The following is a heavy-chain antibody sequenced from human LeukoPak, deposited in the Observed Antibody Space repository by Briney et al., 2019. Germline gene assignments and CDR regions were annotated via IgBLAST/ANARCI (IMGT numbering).Heavy chain of an antibody. CDR2: INTNTGNP. CDR3: ARLYCSGGSCYYYYGMDV. J-gene: IGHJ6*02. D-gene: IGHD2-15*01. V-gene: IGHV7-4-1*02. Sequence: ASVKVSCKASGYPFISNAMNWVRQAPGQGLELMGWINTNTGNPTYAQGFTGRFVFSLDTSVSTAYLQISSLKTEDTAVYYCARLYCSGGSCYYYYGMDVWGQGTTVTASS. CDR1: GYPFISNA.